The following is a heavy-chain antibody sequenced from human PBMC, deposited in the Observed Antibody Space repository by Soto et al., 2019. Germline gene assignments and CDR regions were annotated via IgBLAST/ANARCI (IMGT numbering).Heavy chain of an antibody. CDR2: INSDGSST. D-gene: IGHD6-13*01. J-gene: IGHJ5*02. V-gene: IGHV3-74*01. CDR1: GFTFSSYW. CDR3: ARVYEYSSSWSPLRLTYNWFDP. Sequence: GGSLRLSCAASGFTFSSYWMHWVRQAPGKGLVWVSRINSDGSSTSYADSVKGRFTISRDNAKNTLYLQMNSLRAEDTAVYYCARVYEYSSSWSPLRLTYNWFDPWGQGTLVTVSS.